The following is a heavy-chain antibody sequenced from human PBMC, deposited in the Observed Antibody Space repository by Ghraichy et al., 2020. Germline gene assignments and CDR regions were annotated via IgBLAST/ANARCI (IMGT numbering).Heavy chain of an antibody. CDR2: ISYDGSNK. J-gene: IGHJ4*02. CDR3: AKDGSSGSFDY. V-gene: IGHV3-30*18. Sequence: GALRLSCAASGFTFSSYGMHWVRKAPGKGLEWVAVISYDGSNKYYADSVKGRFTISRDNSKNTLYLQMNSLRAEDTAVYYCAKDGSSGSFDYWGQGTLVTVSS. D-gene: IGHD6-19*01. CDR1: GFTFSSYG.